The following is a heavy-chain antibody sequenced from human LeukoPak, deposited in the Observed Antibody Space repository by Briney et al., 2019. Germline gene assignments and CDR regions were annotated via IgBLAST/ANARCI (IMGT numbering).Heavy chain of an antibody. CDR2: IYTSGST. CDR3: ARGGSSWYENWFDP. V-gene: IGHV4-4*07. D-gene: IGHD6-13*01. Sequence: SETLSLTCTVSGGSISSYYWSWIRQPAGKGLEWIGRIYTSGSTNYNPSLKSRVTMSVDTSKNQFSLRLSSVTAADTAVYYCARGGSSWYENWFDPWGQGTLVTVSS. CDR1: GGSISSYY. J-gene: IGHJ5*02.